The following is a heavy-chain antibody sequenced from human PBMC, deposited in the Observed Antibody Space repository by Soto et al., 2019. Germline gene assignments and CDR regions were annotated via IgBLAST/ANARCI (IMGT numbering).Heavy chain of an antibody. CDR2: TGISGRTT. CDR3: ATVPNTSWSFNY. J-gene: IGHJ4*02. D-gene: IGHD2-15*01. Sequence: EVQLLASGGGLVQPGESLRLSCAASGFTVNTYAMSWVRQAPGKGLEWVSTTGISGRTTYYADSVKGRFTVSRDDSKNTLDLQMSSLRAEDTAFYYCATVPNTSWSFNYWGQGTLLTVSS. CDR1: GFTVNTYA. V-gene: IGHV3-23*01.